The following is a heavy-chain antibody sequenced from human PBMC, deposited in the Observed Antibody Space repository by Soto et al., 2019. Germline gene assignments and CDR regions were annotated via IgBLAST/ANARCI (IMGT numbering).Heavy chain of an antibody. D-gene: IGHD3-22*01. CDR1: GFTFNRYS. CDR2: VTSSSSSM. J-gene: IGHJ4*02. V-gene: IGHV3-21*02. Sequence: EVQLVESGGGLVKSGGSLRLSCAASGFTFNRYSMNWVRQAPGKGLEWVSSVTSSSSSMLYADSVKGRFTISRDDAKDSLFLQMNSLRADDTAVYYCAREADFASSGYVLDYWGQGTLVTVSS. CDR3: AREADFASSGYVLDY.